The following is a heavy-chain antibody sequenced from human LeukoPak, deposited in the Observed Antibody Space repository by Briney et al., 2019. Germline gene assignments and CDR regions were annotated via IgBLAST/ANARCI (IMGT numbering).Heavy chain of an antibody. CDR3: VRDAGYSCYDYSFDY. CDR1: GFTFDYYA. V-gene: IGHV3-33*01. J-gene: IGHJ4*02. Sequence: GGSLRLSCAASGFTFDYYAIHWVRQAPGKELEWVAYIWYDGSHKHYPDSVKGRFTISRDNSKNTVYLQMNSLRAEDTAVYYCVRDAGYSCYDYSFDYWGQGTLVTVSS. D-gene: IGHD5-12*01. CDR2: IWYDGSHK.